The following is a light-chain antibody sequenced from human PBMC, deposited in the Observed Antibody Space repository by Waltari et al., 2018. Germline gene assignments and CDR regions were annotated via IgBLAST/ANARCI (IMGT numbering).Light chain of an antibody. Sequence: EIVLTQSPGTLSLSLGERATLSCRASQSVSRALTWYQQKPGQAPRLLIYGASPRAPRIPDRFSGSGSVTDFSLTISRLEPDDFAVYYCQHYLRLPVTFGQGTTVEI. CDR2: GAS. CDR1: QSVSRA. CDR3: QHYLRLPVT. V-gene: IGKV3-20*01. J-gene: IGKJ1*01.